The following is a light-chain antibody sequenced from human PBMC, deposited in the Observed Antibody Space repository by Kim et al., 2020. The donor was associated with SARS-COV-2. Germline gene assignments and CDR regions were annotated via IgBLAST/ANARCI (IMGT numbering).Light chain of an antibody. CDR1: SSDVGGYNF. V-gene: IGLV2-14*04. J-gene: IGLJ3*02. Sequence: GPSIASSCTGTSSDVGGYNFVSWYQQHPGKAPKLMIYDVSKRPSGVSNRFSGSKSGNTASLTISGLQAEDEADYYCNSYASSTTWVFGGGTQLTVL. CDR3: NSYASSTTWV. CDR2: DVS.